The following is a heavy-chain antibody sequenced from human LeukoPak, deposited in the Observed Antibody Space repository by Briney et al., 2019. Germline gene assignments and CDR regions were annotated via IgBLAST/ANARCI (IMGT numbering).Heavy chain of an antibody. CDR1: GNYW. CDR2: INSDGSWT. Sequence: GGSLRLSCAASGNYWMHWVRQAPGKGLVWVSHINSDGSWTSYADSVKGRFTISKDNAKNTVYLQMNNLRAEDTAVYYCVSFYEAYWGRGTLVTVS. V-gene: IGHV3-74*01. D-gene: IGHD2/OR15-2a*01. CDR3: VSFYEAY. J-gene: IGHJ4*02.